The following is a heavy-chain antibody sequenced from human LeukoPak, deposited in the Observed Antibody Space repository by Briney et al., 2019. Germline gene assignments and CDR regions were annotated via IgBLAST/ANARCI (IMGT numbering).Heavy chain of an antibody. D-gene: IGHD2-2*01. CDR1: GGSISSGSYY. V-gene: IGHV4-61*02. Sequence: SETLSLTCTVSGGSISSGSYYWSWIRQPAGKGLEWIGRIYTSGSTNYNPSLKRRVTISVDTSKNQFSLKLSSVTAADTAVYYCARDRVYCSSTSCYRGWFDPWGQGTLVTVSS. J-gene: IGHJ5*02. CDR2: IYTSGST. CDR3: ARDRVYCSSTSCYRGWFDP.